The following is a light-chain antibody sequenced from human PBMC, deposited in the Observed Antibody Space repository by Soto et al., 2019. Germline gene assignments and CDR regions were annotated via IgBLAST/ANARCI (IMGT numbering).Light chain of an antibody. CDR3: CSYAGSYTFYV. J-gene: IGLJ1*01. CDR1: SRDVGSYNY. Sequence: QSVLTQPRSVSGSPGQSVTISCTGTSRDVGSYNYVSWYQQHPGKAPKLMIYDVSKRPSGVPDRFSGSKSGNTASLTISGLQAEDEADYYCCSYAGSYTFYVFGTGTKLTVL. V-gene: IGLV2-11*01. CDR2: DVS.